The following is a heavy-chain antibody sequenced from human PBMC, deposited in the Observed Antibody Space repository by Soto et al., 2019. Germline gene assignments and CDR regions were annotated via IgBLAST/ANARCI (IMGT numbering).Heavy chain of an antibody. J-gene: IGHJ4*02. D-gene: IGHD6-6*01. CDR1: GFTFSDSY. V-gene: IGHV3-11*01. CDR3: ARSLGGIPARPFDY. Sequence: QVQLVESGGGLVKPGGSVRLSCAASGFTFSDSYMSWVRQAPGKGLEWLSYISGSSSTISHADSVKGRFTISRDNDKNSVYLQMDSLRAEDTAVYYCARSLGGIPARPFDYWGQGTLVTVSS. CDR2: ISGSSSTI.